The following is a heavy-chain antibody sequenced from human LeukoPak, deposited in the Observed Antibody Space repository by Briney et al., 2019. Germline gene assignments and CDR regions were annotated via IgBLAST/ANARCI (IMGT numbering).Heavy chain of an antibody. CDR1: GFIFSTYG. CDR3: GKHDSSSYY. Sequence: GGSLRLSCAASGFIFSTYGMHWVRQAPGKGLEWVAFMRSDGSDEYYAGSVKGRFTIARDNSKNTLLLQINSMRAEDTAVYYCGKHDSSSYYWGQGTLVTVSS. V-gene: IGHV3-30*02. D-gene: IGHD3-22*01. CDR2: MRSDGSDE. J-gene: IGHJ4*02.